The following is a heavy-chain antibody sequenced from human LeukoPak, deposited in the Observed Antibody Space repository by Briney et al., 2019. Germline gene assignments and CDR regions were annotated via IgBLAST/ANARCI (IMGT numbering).Heavy chain of an antibody. Sequence: SETLSLTCTVSGGSISSYYWSWIRQPPGKGLEWIGYIYYSGSTNYNPSLKSRVTISVDTSKNQFSLKLGSVTAADTAVYYCARVPDTYGMDVWGQGTTVTVSS. D-gene: IGHD2-2*01. CDR3: ARVPDTYGMDV. J-gene: IGHJ6*02. V-gene: IGHV4-59*01. CDR1: GGSISSYY. CDR2: IYYSGST.